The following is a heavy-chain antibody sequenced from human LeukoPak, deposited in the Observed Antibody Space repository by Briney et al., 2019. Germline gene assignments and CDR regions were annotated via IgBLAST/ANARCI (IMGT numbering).Heavy chain of an antibody. CDR3: AREPVITPRGYYHHYMDV. CDR2: IKPNRGVT. CDR1: GYTFTDYY. J-gene: IGHJ6*03. Sequence: ASVKVSCKASGYTFTDYYMHWVRQAPGQGLEWMGWIKPNRGVTNYAQKFQGRVTMTRDTSTSTAYMELTRLTSDDTADYYCAREPVITPRGYYHHYMDVWGNGTTVTISS. D-gene: IGHD3-22*01. V-gene: IGHV1-2*02.